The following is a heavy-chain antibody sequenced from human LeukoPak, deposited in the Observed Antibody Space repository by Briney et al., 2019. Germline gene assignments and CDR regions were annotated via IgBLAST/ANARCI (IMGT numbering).Heavy chain of an antibody. Sequence: SETLSLTCAVYGGSFSGYYWSWIRQPPGKGLEWIGEINHSGSTNYNPSLKSRVTISVDTSKNRFSLKLSSVTAADTAVNYCARDKLSGYGGGYFDYWGQGTLVTVSS. D-gene: IGHD5-12*01. V-gene: IGHV4-34*01. J-gene: IGHJ4*02. CDR2: INHSGST. CDR3: ARDKLSGYGGGYFDY. CDR1: GGSFSGYY.